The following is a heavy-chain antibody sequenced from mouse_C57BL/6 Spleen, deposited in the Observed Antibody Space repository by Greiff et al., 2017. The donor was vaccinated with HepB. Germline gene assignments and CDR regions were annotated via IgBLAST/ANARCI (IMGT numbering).Heavy chain of an antibody. J-gene: IGHJ4*01. Sequence: EVQVVESEGGLVQPGSSMKLSCTASGFTFSDYYMAWVRQVPEKGLEWVANINYDGSSTYYLDSLKSRFIISRDNAKNILYLQMSSLKSEDTATYYCARVGLGRAMDYWGQGTSVTVSS. D-gene: IGHD4-1*01. V-gene: IGHV5-16*01. CDR1: GFTFSDYY. CDR2: INYDGSST. CDR3: ARVGLGRAMDY.